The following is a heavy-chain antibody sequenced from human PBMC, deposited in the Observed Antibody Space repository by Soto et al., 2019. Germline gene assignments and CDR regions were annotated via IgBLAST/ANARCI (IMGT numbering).Heavy chain of an antibody. CDR1: GLTFISDA. Sequence: QVQLVASGGGVVQPGRSLRLSCAASGLTFISDAMHWVRQAPSNGLEWVAVTSYDGTSKYYADSVKGRFFISRDNFQNTLYLQMNRLRPEDTAVYYCARDTRYSSGYYASWGQGTLVTLSS. V-gene: IGHV3-30-3*01. CDR3: ARDTRYSSGYYAS. D-gene: IGHD6-19*01. CDR2: TSYDGTSK. J-gene: IGHJ4*02.